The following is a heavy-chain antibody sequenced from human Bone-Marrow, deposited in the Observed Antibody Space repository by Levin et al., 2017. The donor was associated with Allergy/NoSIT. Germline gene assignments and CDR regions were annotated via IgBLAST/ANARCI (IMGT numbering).Heavy chain of an antibody. D-gene: IGHD2-21*02. CDR2: ISSSSSTI. CDR1: GFTFSSYS. Sequence: GESLKISCAASGFTFSSYSMNWVRQAPGKGLEWVSYISSSSSTIYYADSVKGRFTISRDNAKNSLYLQMNSLRAEDTAVYYCARRGVTPFDYWGQGTLVTVSS. J-gene: IGHJ4*02. V-gene: IGHV3-48*01. CDR3: ARRGVTPFDY.